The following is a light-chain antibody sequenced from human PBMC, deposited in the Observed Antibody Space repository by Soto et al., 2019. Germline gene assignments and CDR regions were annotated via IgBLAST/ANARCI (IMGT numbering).Light chain of an antibody. CDR2: KAS. Sequence: DIQMTQSPSTLSASVGDRVTITCRASQSISSWLAWYQQKPGKAPKLLIYKASSLESGVPSRFSGSGSGTEFTLTISSLQPYDFATYYCHHPTCTFGQGTKVEIK. J-gene: IGKJ1*01. CDR1: QSISSW. V-gene: IGKV1-5*03. CDR3: HHPTCT.